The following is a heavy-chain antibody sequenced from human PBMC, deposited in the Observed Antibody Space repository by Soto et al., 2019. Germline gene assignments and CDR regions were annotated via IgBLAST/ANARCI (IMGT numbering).Heavy chain of an antibody. Sequence: SATLSLTCTVSGGSISSYYWSCIRQPPGKGLEWIGYIYHSGSSNYNPSLKRRVTISVDTSKNQVSLKLSSMTAADTAVYYCARFMDYDILTGYYYYGLDVWGQVSTVTVS. CDR2: IYHSGSS. J-gene: IGHJ6*02. CDR3: ARFMDYDILTGYYYYGLDV. CDR1: GGSISSYY. D-gene: IGHD3-9*01. V-gene: IGHV4-59*01.